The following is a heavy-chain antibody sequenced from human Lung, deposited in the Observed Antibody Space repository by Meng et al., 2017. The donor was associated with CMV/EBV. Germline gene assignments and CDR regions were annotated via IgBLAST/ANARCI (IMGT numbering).Heavy chain of an antibody. D-gene: IGHD2-2*01. CDR2: MNPNSGNT. Sequence: ASXXVSXKASGYTFTTYDINWVRQVTGQGLEWMGWMNPNSGNTGYAQKFQGRVTLTRVTSISTAYMELSSLTSDDTAVYYCARTRIEVEPDGRKIKYYNYGMEVWXQGNXVTVSS. CDR1: GYTFTTYD. J-gene: IGHJ6*02. CDR3: ARTRIEVEPDGRKIKYYNYGMEV. V-gene: IGHV1-8*01.